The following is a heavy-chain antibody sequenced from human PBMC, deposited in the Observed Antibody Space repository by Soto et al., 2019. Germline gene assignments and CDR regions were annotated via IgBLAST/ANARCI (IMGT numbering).Heavy chain of an antibody. D-gene: IGHD2-2*01. CDR1: GFTFTSSA. CDR2: IVVGSGNT. CDR3: AAKTLLSHHNFPKLDY. J-gene: IGHJ4*02. V-gene: IGHV1-58*01. Sequence: SVKVSCKASGFTFTSSAVQWVRQARGQRLEWIGWIVVGSGNTNYAQKFQERVTITRDMSTSTAYMELRSLRSEDTAVYYCAAKTLLSHHNFPKLDYWGQGTLVTVSS.